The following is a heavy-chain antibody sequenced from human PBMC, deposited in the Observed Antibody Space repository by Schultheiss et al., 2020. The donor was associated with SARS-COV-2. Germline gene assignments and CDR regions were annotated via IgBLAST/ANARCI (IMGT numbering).Heavy chain of an antibody. CDR2: IWNDGNYK. D-gene: IGHD3-22*01. CDR1: GFTFSNFG. CDR3: ARNYDSSGYHYPFDY. V-gene: IGHV3-33*03. Sequence: GESLKISCAASGFTFSNFGMHWVRQAPGKGLEWVALIWNDGNYKYYADSVKGRFTISRDNAKNTLYLQMSGLRAEDTAVYYCARNYDSSGYHYPFDYWGQGTLVTVSS. J-gene: IGHJ4*02.